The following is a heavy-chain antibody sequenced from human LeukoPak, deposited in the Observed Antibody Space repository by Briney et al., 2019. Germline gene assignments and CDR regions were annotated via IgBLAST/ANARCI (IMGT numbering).Heavy chain of an antibody. Sequence: SVKVSCKPFGGTFSRLAISWVRQAPGQGLDGMGGIIPIFCTANYAPKLQGTVTITADQYTTTAYMELTNLRSGDTAVYYCARDAPSETTMVCPFDFWSQGTMVTVSS. J-gene: IGHJ3*01. CDR2: IIPIFCTA. V-gene: IGHV1-69*13. CDR3: ARDAPSETTMVCPFDF. D-gene: IGHD5-18*01. CDR1: GGTFSRLA.